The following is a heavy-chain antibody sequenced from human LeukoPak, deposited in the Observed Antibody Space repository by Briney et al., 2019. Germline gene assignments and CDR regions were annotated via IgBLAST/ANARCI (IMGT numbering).Heavy chain of an antibody. Sequence: GGTLRLSCAASGVTFSSYGMSWVRQAPGKGLEWVSAISGSGGSTYYADSVKGRFTISRDNSKNTLYLQMNSLRAEDTAVYYCAKAAYSGYYSGYFDYWGQGTLVTVSS. J-gene: IGHJ4*02. CDR1: GVTFSSYG. CDR3: AKAAYSGYYSGYFDY. D-gene: IGHD3-22*01. CDR2: ISGSGGST. V-gene: IGHV3-23*01.